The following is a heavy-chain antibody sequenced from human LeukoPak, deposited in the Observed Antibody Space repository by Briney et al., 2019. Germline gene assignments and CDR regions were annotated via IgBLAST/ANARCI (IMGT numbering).Heavy chain of an antibody. J-gene: IGHJ4*02. CDR3: ARNVRGGTSGYYDY. CDR2: LNSNGDAA. CDR1: GFTFSSHA. V-gene: IGHV3-64*01. Sequence: GGSLRLSCVVSGFTFSSHAVRWVRQARGKGRECVSALNSNGDAAYYALSVKGRFTISRDDSKHTLFLQMGSLRAEDMAVYYCARNVRGGTSGYYDYWGQGALVTVAS. D-gene: IGHD3-22*01.